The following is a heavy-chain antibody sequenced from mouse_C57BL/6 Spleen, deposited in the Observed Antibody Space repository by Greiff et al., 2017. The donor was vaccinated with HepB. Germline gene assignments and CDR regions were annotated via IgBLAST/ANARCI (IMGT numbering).Heavy chain of an antibody. CDR2: IYPGSGNT. Sequence: QVQLKESGAELVRPGASVKLSCKASGYTFTDYYINWVKQRPGQGLEWIARIYPGSGNTYYNEKFKGKATLTAEKSSSTAYMQLSSLTSEDSAVYFCARDYGSSYVRVMDYWGQGTSVTVSS. CDR3: ARDYGSSYVRVMDY. J-gene: IGHJ4*01. CDR1: GYTFTDYY. V-gene: IGHV1-76*01. D-gene: IGHD1-1*01.